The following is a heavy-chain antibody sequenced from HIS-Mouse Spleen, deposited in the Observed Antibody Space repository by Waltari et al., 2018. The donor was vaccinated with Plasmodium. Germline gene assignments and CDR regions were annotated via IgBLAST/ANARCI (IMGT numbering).Heavy chain of an antibody. V-gene: IGHV4-34*01. CDR2: INHSGST. CDR3: ARLVVVASKDSY. CDR1: GGSFSGYY. D-gene: IGHD2-15*01. Sequence: QVQLQQWGAGLLKPSETLSLTCAVYGGSFSGYYWSWIRQPPGKGLEWIGEINHSGSTNYNPSLKGRVTISGDTSKNQFSLKLGSVTAADTAVYYCARLVVVASKDSYWGQGTLVTVSS. J-gene: IGHJ4*02.